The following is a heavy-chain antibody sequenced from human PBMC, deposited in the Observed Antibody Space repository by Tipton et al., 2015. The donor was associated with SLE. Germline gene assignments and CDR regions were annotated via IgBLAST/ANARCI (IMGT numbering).Heavy chain of an antibody. D-gene: IGHD6-13*01. CDR2: NYYSGST. Sequence: TLSLTCTVSGGSISSYYWSWIRQPPGKGLEWIGYNYYSGSTNYNPSLKSRVNISVDTSKNQFSLKLSSVSAADTAVYYCAVLKQLVGFDPWGQGTLVTVSS. J-gene: IGHJ5*02. CDR1: GGSISSYY. CDR3: AVLKQLVGFDP. V-gene: IGHV4-59*01.